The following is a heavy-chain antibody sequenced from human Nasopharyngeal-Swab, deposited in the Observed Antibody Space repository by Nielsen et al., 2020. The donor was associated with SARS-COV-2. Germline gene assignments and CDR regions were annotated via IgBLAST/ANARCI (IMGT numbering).Heavy chain of an antibody. Sequence: WIRQSPGKGLEWIGYIYYSGSTYYNPSLKSRVTISVDTSKNQFSLKLSSVTAADTAVYYCARGYYYGSGMSPSYYFDYWGQGTLVTVSS. CDR2: IYYSGST. J-gene: IGHJ4*02. D-gene: IGHD3-10*01. V-gene: IGHV4-31*02. CDR3: ARGYYYGSGMSPSYYFDY.